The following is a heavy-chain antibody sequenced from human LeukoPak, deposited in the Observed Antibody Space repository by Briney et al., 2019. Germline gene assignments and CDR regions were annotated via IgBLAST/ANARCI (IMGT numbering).Heavy chain of an antibody. V-gene: IGHV4-59*06. J-gene: IGHJ4*02. CDR1: GGSISSYH. CDR2: IYYSGST. D-gene: IGHD6-19*01. CDR3: ARERWYSSGWSREGFDY. Sequence: SETLSLTCTVSGGSISSYHWSWIRQHPGKGLEWIGYIYYSGSTYYNPSLKSRVTISVDTSKNQFSLKLSSVTAADTAVYYCARERWYSSGWSREGFDYWGQGTLVTVSS.